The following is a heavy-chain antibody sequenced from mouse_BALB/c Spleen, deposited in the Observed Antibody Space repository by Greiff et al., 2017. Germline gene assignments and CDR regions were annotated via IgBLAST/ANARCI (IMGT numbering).Heavy chain of an antibody. V-gene: IGHV1-74*01. CDR1: GYTFTSYW. Sequence: QVHVKQPGAELVRPGASVKLSCKASGYTFTSYWMNWVKQRPEQGLEWIGRIDPYDSETHYNQKFKDKAILTVDKSSSTAYMQLSSLTSEDSAVYYCAKRGTTVVEGAMDYWGQGTSVTVSS. J-gene: IGHJ4*01. CDR2: IDPYDSET. CDR3: AKRGTTVVEGAMDY. D-gene: IGHD1-1*01.